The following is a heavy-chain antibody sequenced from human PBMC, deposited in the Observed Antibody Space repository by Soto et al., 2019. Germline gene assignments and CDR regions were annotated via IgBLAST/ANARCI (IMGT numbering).Heavy chain of an antibody. D-gene: IGHD2-2*02. V-gene: IGHV1-69*13. CDR3: ARLGYCSSTSCYTWLVDYYYYYGMDV. J-gene: IGHJ6*02. CDR1: GGTFSSYA. CDR2: IIPIFGTA. Sequence: ASVKVSCKASGGTFSSYAISWVRQAPGQGLEWMGGIIPIFGTANYAQKFQGRVTITADESTSTAYMELSSLKASDAAMYYCARLGYCSSTSCYTWLVDYYYYYGMDVWGQGTTVTVSS.